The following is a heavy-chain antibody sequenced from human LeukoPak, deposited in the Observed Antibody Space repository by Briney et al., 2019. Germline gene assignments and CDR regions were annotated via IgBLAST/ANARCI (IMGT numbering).Heavy chain of an antibody. Sequence: RPSETLSLTCTVSGGSISSYYWSWIRQPPGKGLEWIGYIYYSGSSNYNPSLKSRVTMSVDTSKNQFSLKLSSVTAADTAVYYCARNLPYCSSGRCDPDHFDYWGQGTLVTVSS. D-gene: IGHD2-15*01. J-gene: IGHJ4*02. CDR3: ARNLPYCSSGRCDPDHFDY. CDR2: IYYSGSS. CDR1: GGSISSYY. V-gene: IGHV4-59*01.